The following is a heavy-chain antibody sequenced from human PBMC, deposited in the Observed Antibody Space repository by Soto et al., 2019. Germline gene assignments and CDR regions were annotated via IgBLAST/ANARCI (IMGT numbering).Heavy chain of an antibody. Sequence: PSETLSLTCSVSGGSVRSGNHFWNWIRQPPGRGLEWLGYMYYTGVTNYNPSLKSRVSMSVDTSKDQFSLNLTSLTAADTAVYYCARGSVVVPAAKYYFDYWGQGTLVTAPQ. CDR3: ARGSVVVPAAKYYFDY. D-gene: IGHD2-2*01. CDR2: MYYTGVT. J-gene: IGHJ4*02. V-gene: IGHV4-61*01. CDR1: GGSVRSGNHF.